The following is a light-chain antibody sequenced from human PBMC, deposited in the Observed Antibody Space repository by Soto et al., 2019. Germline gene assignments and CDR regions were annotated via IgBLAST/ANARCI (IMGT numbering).Light chain of an antibody. CDR3: LQYNTYPQT. J-gene: IGKJ1*01. CDR2: GAT. Sequence: DIQMTQSPSSLSASVGDRVTITCRASQGIRNDLGWYQLKPGKAPRRLIYGATSLQSGVPSRFSGSGFGTGFTLTISSLQPEDFATYYCLQYNTYPQTFGQGTKVDIQ. CDR1: QGIRND. V-gene: IGKV1-17*01.